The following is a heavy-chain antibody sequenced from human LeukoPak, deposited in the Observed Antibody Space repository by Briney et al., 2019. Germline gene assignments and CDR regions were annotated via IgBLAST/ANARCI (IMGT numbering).Heavy chain of an antibody. CDR1: GYTFTSYG. Sequence: GASVKVSCKASGYTFTSYGISWVRQAPGQGLEWMGWISTYNGNTNYAQKLQGRVTMTTDTSTSIAYMELRSLRSDDTAVYYCARTTEGGYTYDYFYYYYMDVWGKGTTVTISS. V-gene: IGHV1-18*01. J-gene: IGHJ6*03. CDR2: ISTYNGNT. CDR3: ARTTEGGYTYDYFYYYYMDV. D-gene: IGHD5-18*01.